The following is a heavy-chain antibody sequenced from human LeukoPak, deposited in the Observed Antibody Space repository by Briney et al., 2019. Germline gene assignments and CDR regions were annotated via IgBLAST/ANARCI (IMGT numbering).Heavy chain of an antibody. CDR1: GGTFSSYA. CDR2: IIPIFGTA. J-gene: IGHJ3*02. V-gene: IGHV1-69*13. D-gene: IGHD6-13*01. Sequence: SVKVSCKASGGTFSSYAISWVRQAPGQGLEWMGGIIPIFGTANYAQKFQGRVTITADESTSTAYMELSSLRSEDPAVYYCARDTRGAAAADDAFDMWGQGTMVIVSS. CDR3: ARDTRGAAAADDAFDM.